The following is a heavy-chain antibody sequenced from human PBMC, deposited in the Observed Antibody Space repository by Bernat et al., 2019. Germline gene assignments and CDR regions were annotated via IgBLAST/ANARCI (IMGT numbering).Heavy chain of an antibody. CDR1: GFTFSSYG. CDR2: IWYDGSNK. Sequence: QVQLVESGGGVVQPGRSLRLSCAASGFTFSSYGMHWVRQAPGKGLEWVAVIWYDGSNKYYADSVKGRFTISRDNSKNTLYLQMNSLRAEDTAVYYCASDNGQLPTSYYYCYYMDVWGKGTTVTVSS. CDR3: ASDNGQLPTSYYYCYYMDV. J-gene: IGHJ6*03. D-gene: IGHD1-7*01. V-gene: IGHV3-33*01.